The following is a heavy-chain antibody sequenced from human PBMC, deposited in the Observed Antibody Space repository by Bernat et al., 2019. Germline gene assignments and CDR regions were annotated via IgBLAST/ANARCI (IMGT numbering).Heavy chain of an antibody. J-gene: IGHJ5*02. Sequence: EVQLVESGGGLVQPGGSLRLSCVASGFTFSSYEMNWVRQAPGKGLEWVSYISSAGGGSTIYYADSVKGRFTISRDNAKNSLYLQMTSLRADDTAVYYCAPYSIPGGCFDPWGRGTLVTVSS. CDR1: GFTFSSYE. CDR3: APYSIPGGCFDP. V-gene: IGHV3-48*03. D-gene: IGHD3-16*01. CDR2: ISSAGGGSTI.